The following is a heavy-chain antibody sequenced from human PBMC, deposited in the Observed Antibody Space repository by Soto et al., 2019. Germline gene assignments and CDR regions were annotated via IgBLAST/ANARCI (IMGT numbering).Heavy chain of an antibody. CDR1: GFTVSSNY. CDR2: IYSGGST. Sequence: PGGSLRLSCAASGFTVSSNYMSWVRQAPGKGLEWVSIIYSGGSTFYADPVKGRFTISRDNSKSTLYLQMNSLRAEDTAVYYCATLRGFCISTSCYNGVDVWGQGTTVTVSS. J-gene: IGHJ6*02. CDR3: ATLRGFCISTSCYNGVDV. V-gene: IGHV3-53*01. D-gene: IGHD2-2*02.